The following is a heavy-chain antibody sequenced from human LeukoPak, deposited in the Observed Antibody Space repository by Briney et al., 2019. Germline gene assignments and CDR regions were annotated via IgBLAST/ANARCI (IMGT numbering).Heavy chain of an antibody. D-gene: IGHD5-12*01. V-gene: IGHV3-48*03. CDR2: ISSSGSTI. CDR3: ARVTEFPRRGYDDNDAFDI. J-gene: IGHJ3*02. Sequence: AGGSLRLSCAASGFTFSSYEMNWVRQAPGKGLEWVSYISSSGSTIYYADSVKGRFTISRDNAKNTLYLQMHSLRAEDTAVYYCARVTEFPRRGYDDNDAFDIWGQGTMVTVSS. CDR1: GFTFSSYE.